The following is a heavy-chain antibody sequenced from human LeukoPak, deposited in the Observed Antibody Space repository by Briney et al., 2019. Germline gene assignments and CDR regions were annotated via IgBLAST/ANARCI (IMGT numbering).Heavy chain of an antibody. CDR2: ISWNSGSI. V-gene: IGHV3-20*04. CDR3: ARELGSYSFVDY. Sequence: GGSLRLSCAASGFTFGSYAMSWVRQAPGKGLEWVSGISWNSGSIGYADSVKGRFTISRDNAKNSLYLQMNSLRAEDTAVYYCARELGSYSFVDYWGQGTLVTVSS. J-gene: IGHJ4*02. CDR1: GFTFGSYA. D-gene: IGHD1-26*01.